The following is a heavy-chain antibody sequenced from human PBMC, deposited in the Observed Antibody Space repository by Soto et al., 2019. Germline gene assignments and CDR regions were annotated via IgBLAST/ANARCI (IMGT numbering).Heavy chain of an antibody. Sequence: SETLSLTCTVSGGSFSDYYWIWIRQPPGKGLEWIGEINHSGSTTYNPSLKSRVTISVDTSKNQFSLKLSSVTAADTAVYYCARHGGITMVRGRDFWFDPWGQGTLVTVSS. CDR1: GGSFSDYY. D-gene: IGHD3-10*01. CDR2: INHSGST. V-gene: IGHV4-34*01. CDR3: ARHGGITMVRGRDFWFDP. J-gene: IGHJ5*02.